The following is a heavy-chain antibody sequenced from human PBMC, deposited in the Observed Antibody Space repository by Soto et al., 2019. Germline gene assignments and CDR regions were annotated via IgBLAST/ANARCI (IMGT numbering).Heavy chain of an antibody. CDR2: IYYSGST. CDR1: GGSISSSSYY. Sequence: QLQLQESGPGLVKPSETLSLTCTVSGGSISSSSYYWGWIRQPPGKGLEWIGSIYYSGSTYYNPSLKSRVTISVDTSKNQFSLKLSSVTAADTAVYYCARHYDYIWGSYRAGAFDIWGQGTMVTVSS. V-gene: IGHV4-39*01. D-gene: IGHD3-16*02. J-gene: IGHJ3*02. CDR3: ARHYDYIWGSYRAGAFDI.